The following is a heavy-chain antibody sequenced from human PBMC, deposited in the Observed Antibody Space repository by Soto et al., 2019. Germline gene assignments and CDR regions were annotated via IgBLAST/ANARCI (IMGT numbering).Heavy chain of an antibody. D-gene: IGHD3-22*01. CDR2: ISGSGANI. V-gene: IGHV3-23*01. Sequence: GGSLRLSCAASGFTFSGYAMTWVRQAPGKGLEWVSGISGSGANIYYADSVKGRFTISRDNSKNTLYLQMNSLRAEDTAVYYCAKYVLDDTYYFDYWGRGTLVTVSS. CDR1: GFTFSGYA. CDR3: AKYVLDDTYYFDY. J-gene: IGHJ4*02.